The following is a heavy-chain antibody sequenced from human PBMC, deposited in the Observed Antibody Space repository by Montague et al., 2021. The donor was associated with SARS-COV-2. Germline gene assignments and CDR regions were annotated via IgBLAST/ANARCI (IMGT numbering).Heavy chain of an antibody. CDR1: GDSVSGNSAA. J-gene: IGHJ4*02. V-gene: IGHV6-1*01. CDR2: TYYGSKWYN. Sequence: CAISGDSVSGNSAAWDWLRQSPSRGLELLGRTYYGSKWYNDYAVSVKSRITINPDTSKNQFSLQLNSVTPEDTAVYYCARDGGINSRPRPHTFHYWGQGTLVTVSS. CDR3: ARDGGINSRPRPHTFHY. D-gene: IGHD3-10*01.